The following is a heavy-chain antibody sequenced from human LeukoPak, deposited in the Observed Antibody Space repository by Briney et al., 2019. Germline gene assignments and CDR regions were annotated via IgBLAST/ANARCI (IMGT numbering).Heavy chain of an antibody. CDR3: ARERWANLQPFEY. CDR1: GGSFSGYY. V-gene: IGHV4-34*01. J-gene: IGHJ4*03. Sequence: PETLSLTCAVYGGSFSGYYWSWVRQPPGKGLEWIGEINHSGSTNYNPSLKSRVTISVDTSKNQFSLKLSSVTAAATAVYYCARERWANLQPFEYWGQGTLVTVSS. D-gene: IGHD1-26*01. CDR2: INHSGST.